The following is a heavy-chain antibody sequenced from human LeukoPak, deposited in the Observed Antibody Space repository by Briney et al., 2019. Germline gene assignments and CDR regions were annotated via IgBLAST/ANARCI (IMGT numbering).Heavy chain of an antibody. V-gene: IGHV4-34*01. CDR3: ARPTSGSYYK. Sequence: SETLSLTCAVYGGSFSGYYWSWIRQPPGKGLEWIGEINHSGSTNYNPSLKSRVTISVDTSKNQFSLKLSSVTAADTAVYYCARPTSGSYYKWGQGTLVTVSS. D-gene: IGHD3-10*01. CDR2: INHSGST. J-gene: IGHJ4*02. CDR1: GGSFSGYY.